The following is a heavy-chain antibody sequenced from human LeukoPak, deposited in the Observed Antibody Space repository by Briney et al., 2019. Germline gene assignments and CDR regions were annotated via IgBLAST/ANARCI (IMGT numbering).Heavy chain of an antibody. CDR2: IQDDGAKT. CDR3: ATQPITLLVVISPFFS. D-gene: IGHD3-22*01. CDR1: GFTFNSYY. J-gene: IGHJ5*02. Sequence: PGGSLRLSCAASGFTFNSYYMHWVRQAPGKGLEWVALIQDDGAKTNYADSVRGRFTISRDNSRSTVYLQMNSLRPDDTAVYYCATQPITLLVVISPFFSCGQGALVTVSS. V-gene: IGHV3-30*02.